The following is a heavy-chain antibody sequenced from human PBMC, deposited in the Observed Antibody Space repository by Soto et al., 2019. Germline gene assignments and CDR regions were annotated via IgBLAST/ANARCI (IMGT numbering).Heavy chain of an antibody. J-gene: IGHJ6*02. Sequence: QVQLVESGGGVVQPGRSLRLSCAASGFTFSSYAMHWVRQAPGKGLEWVAVISYDGSNKYYADSVKGRFTISRDNSTNTLYLQMNSLRADDTAVYYCASTLDVWGQGTTVTVSS. V-gene: IGHV3-30-3*01. CDR3: ASTLDV. CDR1: GFTFSSYA. CDR2: ISYDGSNK.